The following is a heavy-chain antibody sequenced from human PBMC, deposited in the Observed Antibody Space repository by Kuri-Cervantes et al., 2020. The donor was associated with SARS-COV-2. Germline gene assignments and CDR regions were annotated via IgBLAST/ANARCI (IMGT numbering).Heavy chain of an antibody. CDR1: GYTLTELS. CDR3: ARASVPAAIGGDAFDI. V-gene: IGHV1-24*01. CDR2: FDPEDGET. J-gene: IGHJ3*02. D-gene: IGHD2-2*02. Sequence: ASVKVSCKVSGYTLTELSMHWVRQAPGKGLEWMGGFDPEDGETIYAQKFQGRVTMTRDTSTSTVYMELSSLRSEDTAVYYCARASVPAAIGGDAFDIWGQGTMVTVSS.